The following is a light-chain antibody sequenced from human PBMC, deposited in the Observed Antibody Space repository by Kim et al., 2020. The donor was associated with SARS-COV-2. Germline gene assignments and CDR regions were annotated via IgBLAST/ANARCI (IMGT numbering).Light chain of an antibody. V-gene: IGLV3-21*04. Sequence: SYELTQPPSVSVAPGKTARITCGGNNIGNNSVHWYQQKPGQAPVLVIYYDSDRPSGIPERFSGSNSGNTATLTISRVEAGDEADYYCQVWDSSSDQPVFG. CDR2: YDS. J-gene: IGLJ3*02. CDR3: QVWDSSSDQPV. CDR1: NIGNNS.